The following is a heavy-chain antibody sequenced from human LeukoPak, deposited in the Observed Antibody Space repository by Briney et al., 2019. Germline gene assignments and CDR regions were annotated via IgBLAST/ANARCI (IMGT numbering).Heavy chain of an antibody. CDR1: GGSISSGGHS. D-gene: IGHD5/OR15-5a*01. V-gene: IGHV4-31*03. Sequence: SETLSLTCTVSGGSISSGGHSWSWIRQHPTKGLEWIGYIYFSGSAYYNPSLESRVTISKDTSKNQFSLKLTSVTAADTAVYYCARGSLRLFDYCGQGTLVTVSS. CDR3: ARGSLRLFDY. J-gene: IGHJ4*02. CDR2: IYFSGSA.